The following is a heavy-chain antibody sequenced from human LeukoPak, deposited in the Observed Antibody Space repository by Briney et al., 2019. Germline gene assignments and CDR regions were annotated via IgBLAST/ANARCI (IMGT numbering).Heavy chain of an antibody. J-gene: IGHJ5*02. Sequence: SETLSLTCTVSGGSISSYYWSWIRQPPGKGLEWIGYIYYSGSTNYNPSLKSRVTISVDTSKNQFSLKLSSVTAADTAVYYCAREVYDFWSGYSSNWFDPWGQGTLVTVSS. D-gene: IGHD3-3*01. CDR2: IYYSGST. CDR3: AREVYDFWSGYSSNWFDP. CDR1: GGSISSYY. V-gene: IGHV4-59*01.